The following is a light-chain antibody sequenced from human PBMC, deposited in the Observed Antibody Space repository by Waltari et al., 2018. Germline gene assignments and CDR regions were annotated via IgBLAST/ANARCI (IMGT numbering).Light chain of an antibody. V-gene: IGLV2-14*03. CDR2: DVS. Sequence: TQPASVSGSPGQSITISCTGTSSDVGGYNFVSWYQQHPGKAPNLLINDVSKRPSGVSNRFSGSKSGNTASLTISGLQAEDEADYYCSSYTSTNTYVFGTGTEVTVL. CDR3: SSYTSTNTYV. J-gene: IGLJ1*01. CDR1: SSDVGGYNF.